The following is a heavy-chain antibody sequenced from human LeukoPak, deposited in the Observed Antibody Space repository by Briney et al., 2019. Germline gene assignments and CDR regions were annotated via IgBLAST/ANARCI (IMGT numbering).Heavy chain of an antibody. CDR2: IHSDGSST. CDR1: GFTFSSYW. J-gene: IGHJ4*02. D-gene: IGHD2-15*01. Sequence: GGSLRLSCAGSGFTFSSYWMHWVRQAPGKGLVWVSRIHSDGSSTSYADSVKGRFTISRDNAKNTLYLQMNSLRVEDTAVYYCARDTIPYCSAGSCSRWHYWGQGTLVTVSS. V-gene: IGHV3-74*01. CDR3: ARDTIPYCSAGSCSRWHY.